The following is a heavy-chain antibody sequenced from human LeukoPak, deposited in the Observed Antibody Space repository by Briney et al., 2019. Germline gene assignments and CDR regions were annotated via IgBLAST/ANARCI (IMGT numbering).Heavy chain of an antibody. CDR3: ARDTLGEGEDANYAVYYFDY. CDR2: IKQDGNEK. J-gene: IGHJ4*02. D-gene: IGHD4/OR15-4a*01. V-gene: IGHV3-7*01. CDR1: GFRFNTYW. Sequence: GGSLRLSCAASGFRFNTYWMSWVRQAPGKGLEWVANIKQDGNEKYYADSVKGRFTISRDNGKNSRDLQMNSLRADDTAVYYCARDTLGEGEDANYAVYYFDYWGQGTVVTVSS.